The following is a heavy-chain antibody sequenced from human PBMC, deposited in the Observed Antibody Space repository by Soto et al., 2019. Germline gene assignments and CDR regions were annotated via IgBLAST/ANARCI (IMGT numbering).Heavy chain of an antibody. D-gene: IGHD6-19*01. Sequence: SETLSLTCAVYGGSFSGYYWSWIRQPPGKGLEWIGEINHSGSTNYNPSLKSRVTISVDTSKNQFSLKLSSVTAADTAVYYCAREQWLGRTNYFDYWGQGTLVTVSS. CDR1: GGSFSGYY. CDR2: INHSGST. V-gene: IGHV4-34*01. J-gene: IGHJ4*02. CDR3: AREQWLGRTNYFDY.